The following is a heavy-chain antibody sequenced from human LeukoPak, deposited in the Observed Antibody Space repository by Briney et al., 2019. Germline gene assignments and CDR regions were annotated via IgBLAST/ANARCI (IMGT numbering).Heavy chain of an antibody. CDR3: EKGPQPPYYFDY. J-gene: IGHJ4*02. CDR2: ISGSGGST. CDR1: GFTFIDYV. V-gene: IGHV3-23*01. Sequence: GGSLRLSCAASGFTFIDYVMNWVRQAPGKGLEWVSAISGSGGSTDYADSVKGRFTISRDNSKNTLYLQMNSLRAEDTAVYYCEKGPQPPYYFDYWGQGTLVTVSS. D-gene: IGHD2-2*01.